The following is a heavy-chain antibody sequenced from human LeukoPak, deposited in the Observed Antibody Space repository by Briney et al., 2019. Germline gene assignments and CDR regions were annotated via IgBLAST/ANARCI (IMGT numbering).Heavy chain of an antibody. CDR2: ISYDGSNK. J-gene: IGHJ4*02. Sequence: GGSLRLSCAASGFTFSNYDMHWVRQGPGKGLEWVAVISYDGSNKYYADSVKGRFTISRDNAKNSLYLHMNSLRAEDTALYYCAKAFSSSWRARIDYWGQGTLVTVSS. CDR1: GFTFSNYD. CDR3: AKAFSSSWRARIDY. D-gene: IGHD6-13*01. V-gene: IGHV3-30*18.